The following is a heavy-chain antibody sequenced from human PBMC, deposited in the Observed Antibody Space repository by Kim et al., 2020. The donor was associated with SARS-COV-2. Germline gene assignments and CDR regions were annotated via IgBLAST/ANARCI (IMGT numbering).Heavy chain of an antibody. Sequence: SETLSLTCTVSGGSISSSSYYWGWIRQPPGKGLEWIGSIYYSGSTYYNPSLKSRVTISVDTSKNQFSLKLSSVTAADTAVYYCARGSYYDILTGYSSEKYYFDYWGQGTLVTVSS. V-gene: IGHV4-39*01. CDR2: IYYSGST. CDR1: GGSISSSSYY. CDR3: ARGSYYDILTGYSSEKYYFDY. D-gene: IGHD3-9*01. J-gene: IGHJ4*02.